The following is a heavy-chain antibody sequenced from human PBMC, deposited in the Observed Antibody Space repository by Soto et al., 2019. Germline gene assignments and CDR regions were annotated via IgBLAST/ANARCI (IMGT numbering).Heavy chain of an antibody. Sequence: SVTCTVSGGSISSYYWSWIRQPAGKGLEWIGRIYTSGSTNYNPSLKSRVTMSVDTSKNQFSLKLSSVTAADTAVYYCAREDLGYQLLSNNPGRYYYGLDVWGQGTTVTVSS. CDR2: IYTSGST. CDR1: GGSISSYY. D-gene: IGHD2-2*01. CDR3: AREDLGYQLLSNNPGRYYYGLDV. J-gene: IGHJ6*02. V-gene: IGHV4-4*07.